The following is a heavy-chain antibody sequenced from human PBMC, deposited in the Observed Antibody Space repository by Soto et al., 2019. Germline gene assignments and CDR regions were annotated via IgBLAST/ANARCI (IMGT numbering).Heavy chain of an antibody. CDR3: ARSGMSTYYYDSSGYPYYFDY. CDR1: GGSISSGGYY. V-gene: IGHV4-31*03. CDR2: IYYSGST. D-gene: IGHD3-22*01. Sequence: SETLSLTCTVSGGSISSGGYYWSWIRQHPGKGLEWIGYIYYSGSTYYNQSLKSRVTISVDTSKNQFSLKLSSVTAVDTAVYYCARSGMSTYYYDSSGYPYYFDYWGQGTLVTVSS. J-gene: IGHJ4*02.